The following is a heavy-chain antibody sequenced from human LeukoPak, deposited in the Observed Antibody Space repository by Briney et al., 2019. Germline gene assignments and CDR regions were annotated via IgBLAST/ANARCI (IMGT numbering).Heavy chain of an antibody. CDR2: INPNSGGT. D-gene: IGHD3-16*01. Sequence: ASVKVSCKASGYTFTGYYMHWVRQAPGQGLEWMGWINPNSGGTNYAQKFQGRVTMTRDTSISTAYMELSRLRSDDTAVYYCARGVELLWTMITFGGGGFFDYWGQGTLVTVSS. CDR3: ARGVELLWTMITFGGGGFFDY. V-gene: IGHV1-2*02. J-gene: IGHJ4*02. CDR1: GYTFTGYY.